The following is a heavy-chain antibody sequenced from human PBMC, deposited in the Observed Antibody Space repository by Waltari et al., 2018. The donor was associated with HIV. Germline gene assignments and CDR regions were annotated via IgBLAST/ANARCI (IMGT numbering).Heavy chain of an antibody. CDR2: ISGSGGST. Sequence: EVQLLESGGGLVQPGGSLRLSCAASGFTFSSYAMSWVRQAPGKGLEWVSAISGSGGSTYYADSVKGRFTISRDNSKNTLYLQMNSLRAEDTAVYYCAKDPMDIVATINYYGMDVWGQGTTVTVS. CDR3: AKDPMDIVATINYYGMDV. V-gene: IGHV3-23*01. D-gene: IGHD5-12*01. J-gene: IGHJ6*02. CDR1: GFTFSSYA.